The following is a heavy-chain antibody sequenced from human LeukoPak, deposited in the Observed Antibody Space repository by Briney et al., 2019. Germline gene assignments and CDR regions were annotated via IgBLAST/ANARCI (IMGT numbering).Heavy chain of an antibody. CDR2: ISYDGSNK. D-gene: IGHD6-6*01. CDR3: ARDLSAARPPRIRVKGYWFDP. J-gene: IGHJ5*02. CDR1: GFTFSSYA. V-gene: IGHV3-30*01. Sequence: PGGSLRLSCAASGFTFSSYAMPWVRQAPGKGLEWVAVISYDGSNKYYADSVKGRFTISRDNSKNTLYLQMNSLRAEDTAVYYCARDLSAARPPRIRVKGYWFDPWGQGTLVTVSS.